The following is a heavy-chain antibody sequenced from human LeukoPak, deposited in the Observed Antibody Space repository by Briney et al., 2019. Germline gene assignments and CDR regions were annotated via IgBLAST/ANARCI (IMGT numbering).Heavy chain of an antibody. J-gene: IGHJ4*02. Sequence: ASVKVSCKASGYTFENYGIMWVRQAPGQGLEWMGWISGHNDNAKYAQKVQGRVTMTTDTSTGTAYFELRGLRSDDTAVYYCATSDVLPGDYWGQGTVVTVSS. D-gene: IGHD6-6*01. CDR2: ISGHNDNA. CDR3: ATSDVLPGDY. V-gene: IGHV1-18*01. CDR1: GYTFENYG.